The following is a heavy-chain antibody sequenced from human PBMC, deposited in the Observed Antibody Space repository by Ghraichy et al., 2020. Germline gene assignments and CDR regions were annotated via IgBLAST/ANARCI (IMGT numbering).Heavy chain of an antibody. CDR2: TYYRSKWYN. Sequence: SQTLSLTCAISGDSVSSNSAHWNWIRQSPSRGLEWLGRTYYRSKWYNDFAVSVKSRVTVNPDTSKNKFSLQLNSLTPEDTAVYYFARGSNYAFDIWGQGAMVTVSS. CDR3: ARGSNYAFDI. CDR1: GDSVSSNSAH. V-gene: IGHV6-1*01. J-gene: IGHJ3*02. D-gene: IGHD2-8*01.